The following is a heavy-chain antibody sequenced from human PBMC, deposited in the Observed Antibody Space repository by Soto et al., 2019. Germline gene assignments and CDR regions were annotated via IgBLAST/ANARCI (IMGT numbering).Heavy chain of an antibody. CDR3: VKESFAACHRVLSKDQYLLDY. CDR1: GFTFDDYA. Sequence: EVQLVEYGGGLVRPGRSLRLSCTASGFTFDDYAMHWVRQAPGRGLEWVSGITWNSGNIAYADSVKGRFTIARDDDNNSLYLQMNSLRPVDRALYYCVKESFAACHRVLSKDQYLLDYWGHGTMVTVSS. V-gene: IGHV3-9*01. J-gene: IGHJ4*01. CDR2: ITWNSGNI. D-gene: IGHD2-15*01.